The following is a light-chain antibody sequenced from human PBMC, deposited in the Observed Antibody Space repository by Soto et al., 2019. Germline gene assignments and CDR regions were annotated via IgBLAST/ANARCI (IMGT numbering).Light chain of an antibody. Sequence: EIVMTQSPATLSVSPGERATLSCRASQTIRSNLAWYQQKPGQAPRLLIHGASTRATGVPARFSGSGSGTEFTLTISSLQSEDLAVYYCQQYHNWPPQYTFGQGTKLQIK. CDR2: GAS. J-gene: IGKJ2*01. V-gene: IGKV3-15*01. CDR1: QTIRSN. CDR3: QQYHNWPPQYT.